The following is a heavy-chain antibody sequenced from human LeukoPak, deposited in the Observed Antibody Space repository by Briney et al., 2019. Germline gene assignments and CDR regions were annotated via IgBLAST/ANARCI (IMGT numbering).Heavy chain of an antibody. V-gene: IGHV1-69*13. CDR2: IIPIFGTA. Sequence: SVKVSCKASGGTFSSYAISWVRQAPGQGLEWMGGIIPIFGTANYAQKFQGRVTITADESTSTAYMELSSLRSEDTAVYYCARSKGAQGCFAPWGKGTLVTVSS. CDR1: GGTFSSYA. D-gene: IGHD2-8*01. CDR3: ARSKGAQGCFAP. J-gene: IGHJ5*02.